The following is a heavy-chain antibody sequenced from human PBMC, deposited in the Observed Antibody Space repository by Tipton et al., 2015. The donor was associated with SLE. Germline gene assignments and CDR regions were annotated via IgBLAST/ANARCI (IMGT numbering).Heavy chain of an antibody. D-gene: IGHD1-26*01. J-gene: IGHJ6*02. CDR3: ARALIVGAPTGYYYYGMDV. Sequence: SLRLSCAASGFTVSSNYMSWVRQAPGKGLEWVSVIYSGGSTYYADSVKGRFTISRDNSKNTLYLQMNSLRAEDTAVYYCARALIVGAPTGYYYYGMDVWGQG. V-gene: IGHV3-53*05. CDR1: GFTVSSNY. CDR2: IYSGGST.